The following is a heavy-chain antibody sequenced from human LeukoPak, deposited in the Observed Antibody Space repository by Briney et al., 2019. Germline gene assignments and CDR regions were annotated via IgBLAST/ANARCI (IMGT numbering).Heavy chain of an antibody. CDR1: GYTFTGYY. CDR2: INPNSGGT. Sequence: ASVKVSCKASGYTFTGYYIHWVRQAPGQGLEWMGWINPNSGGTNYAQKFQGRVTTTRDTSISTAYMELSRLTSDDTAVYYCARGGAIAVAGTRFDPWGQGTLVTVSS. CDR3: ARGGAIAVAGTRFDP. V-gene: IGHV1-2*02. D-gene: IGHD6-19*01. J-gene: IGHJ5*02.